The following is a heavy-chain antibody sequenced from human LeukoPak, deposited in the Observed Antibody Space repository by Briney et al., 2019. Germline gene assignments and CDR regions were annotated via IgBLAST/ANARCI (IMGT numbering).Heavy chain of an antibody. CDR3: AKEPAHTSSSEFDY. J-gene: IGHJ4*02. V-gene: IGHV3-23*01. CDR2: ISGSGGGT. CDR1: GFTFSSYA. Sequence: PGGSLRLSCAASGFTFSSYAMSWVRQAPGKGLEWVSAISGSGGGTFYADSVRGRFTISRDNSKNTLYLQMNSLRADDTAFYYCAKEPAHTSSSEFDYWGQGTLVTVSS. D-gene: IGHD6-6*01.